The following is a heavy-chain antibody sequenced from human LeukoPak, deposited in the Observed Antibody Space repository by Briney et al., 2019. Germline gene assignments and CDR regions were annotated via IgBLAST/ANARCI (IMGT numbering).Heavy chain of an antibody. CDR3: AKVTDSSSAGSDY. CDR1: GFTFSSYA. Sequence: GGSLRLSCAASGFTFSSYAMSWVRQAPGKGLEWASAISGSGGSTYYADSVKGRFTISRDNSKNTLYVQMNSLRAEDTAVHYCAKVTDSSSAGSDYWGQGTLVTVSS. CDR2: ISGSGGST. V-gene: IGHV3-23*01. J-gene: IGHJ4*02. D-gene: IGHD6-6*01.